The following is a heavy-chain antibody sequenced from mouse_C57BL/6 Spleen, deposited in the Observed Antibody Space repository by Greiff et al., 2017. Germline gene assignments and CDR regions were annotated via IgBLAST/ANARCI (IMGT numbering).Heavy chain of an antibody. CDR2: IYPSDSET. CDR1: GYTFTSYW. CDR3: GRGGGSYGWYFDV. V-gene: IGHV1-61*01. D-gene: IGHD1-1*02. J-gene: IGHJ1*03. Sequence: VQLQQPGAELVRPGSSVKLSCKASGYTFTSYWMDWVKQRPGQGLEWIGNIYPSDSETHYNQKFKDKATLTVDKSSSTAYMQLSSLTSEDSAVYYCGRGGGSYGWYFDVWGTGTTVTVAS.